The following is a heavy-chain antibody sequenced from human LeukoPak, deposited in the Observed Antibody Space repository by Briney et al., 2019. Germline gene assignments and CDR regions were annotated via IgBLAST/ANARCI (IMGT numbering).Heavy chain of an antibody. CDR2: ISGYNGHT. CDR1: GYTFSRYG. V-gene: IGHV1-18*01. Sequence: GASVKVSCKASGYTFSRYGISWVRQAPGQGLEWMGWISGYNGHTKYAQKVQGRVTMSTDTSTSTVYMELSSLRSEDTAVYYCARGNSGYSYGPFDYWGQGTLVTVSS. J-gene: IGHJ4*02. D-gene: IGHD5-18*01. CDR3: ARGNSGYSYGPFDY.